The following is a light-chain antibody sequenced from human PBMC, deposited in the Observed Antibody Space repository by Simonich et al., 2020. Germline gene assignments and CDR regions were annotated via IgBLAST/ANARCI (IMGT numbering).Light chain of an antibody. V-gene: IGLV1-51*01. CDR3: GTWDSSLSAGV. Sequence: QSVLTQPPSVSAAPGQKVTISCSGSSSNIGNNYVSWYQQLPGTAPKHLIYDNNKRPSGIPDRFPGSKSGTSATLGITGLQTGDEADYYCGTWDSSLSAGVFGGGTKLTVL. J-gene: IGLJ2*01. CDR2: DNN. CDR1: SSNIGNNY.